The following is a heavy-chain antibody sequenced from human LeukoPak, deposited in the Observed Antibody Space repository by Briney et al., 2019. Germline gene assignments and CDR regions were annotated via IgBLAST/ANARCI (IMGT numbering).Heavy chain of an antibody. V-gene: IGHV4-59*01. D-gene: IGHD3-16*01. J-gene: IGHJ4*02. CDR2: IYYSGST. CDR3: ARSRALLYDDY. CDR1: GGSFSGYY. Sequence: PSETLSLTCAVYGGSFSGYYWSWIRQPPGKGLEWIGYIYYSGSTNYNPSLKSRVTISVDTSKNQFSLKLSSVTAADTAVYYCARSRALLYDDYWGQGTLVTVSS.